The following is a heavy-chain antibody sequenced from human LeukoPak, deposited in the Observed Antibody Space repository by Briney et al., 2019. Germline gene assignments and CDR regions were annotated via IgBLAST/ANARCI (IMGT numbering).Heavy chain of an antibody. D-gene: IGHD3-3*01. CDR2: ISSIGSTI. V-gene: IGHV3-48*03. J-gene: IGHJ4*02. CDR1: GFTFSSYE. Sequence: GGSLRLSCAASGFTFSSYEMNWVRQAPGKGLEWVSYISSIGSTIYYADSVKGRFTISRDNAKNSLYLQMNSLRAEDTAAYYCARGSGYHDYWGQGTLVTVSS. CDR3: ARGSGYHDY.